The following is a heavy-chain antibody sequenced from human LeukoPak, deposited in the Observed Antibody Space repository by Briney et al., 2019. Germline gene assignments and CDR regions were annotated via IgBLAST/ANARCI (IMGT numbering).Heavy chain of an antibody. CDR1: VDTFSSYP. Sequence: ASVKVSCKTSVDTFSSYPISWVRQAPGQGLQWMGRIIAFLDIVNYEQNFQGRVTITGDKSTSTTYMELNSLRPKDAAIYYCARGDAYFEDWGQGTLVTVSS. J-gene: IGHJ4*02. V-gene: IGHV1-69*04. CDR2: IIAFLDIV. CDR3: ARGDAYFED.